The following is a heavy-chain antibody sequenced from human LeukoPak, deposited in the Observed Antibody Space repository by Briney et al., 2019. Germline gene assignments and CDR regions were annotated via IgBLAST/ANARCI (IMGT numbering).Heavy chain of an antibody. Sequence: PGGSLRLSCAASGFTFSDYHMSWIRQAPGKGLEWVSYISSSSSYTDYADSVKGRFTISRDNAKNSLYLQMNSLRAEDTAVYYCSTARGVPPYYWGQGTLVTVSS. CDR1: GFTFSDYH. J-gene: IGHJ4*02. CDR2: ISSSSSYT. CDR3: STARGVPPYY. D-gene: IGHD3-10*01. V-gene: IGHV3-11*03.